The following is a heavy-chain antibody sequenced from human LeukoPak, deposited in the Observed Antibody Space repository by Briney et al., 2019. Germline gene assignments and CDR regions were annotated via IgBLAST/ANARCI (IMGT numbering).Heavy chain of an antibody. Sequence: PSETLPLTCTVSGGSISSYYWSWIRQPPGKGLEWIGYIYYSGSTNYNPSLKSRVTISVDTSKNQFSLKLSSVTAADTAVYYCAGGGYCGGDCYDFDYWGQGTLVTVSS. J-gene: IGHJ4*02. V-gene: IGHV4-59*01. CDR2: IYYSGST. CDR3: AGGGYCGGDCYDFDY. D-gene: IGHD2-21*02. CDR1: GGSISSYY.